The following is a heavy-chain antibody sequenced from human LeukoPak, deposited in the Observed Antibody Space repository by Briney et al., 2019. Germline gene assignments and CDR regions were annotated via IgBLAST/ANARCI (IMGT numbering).Heavy chain of an antibody. CDR3: ARDRIAAAGHFDY. CDR2: INAGNGNT. Sequence: GASVKVSCKASGYTFTIYAMHWVRQAPGQRLEWMGWINAGNGNTKYSQKFQGRVTITRDTSASTAYMELSSLRSEDTAVYYCARDRIAAAGHFDYWGQGTLVTVSS. J-gene: IGHJ4*02. V-gene: IGHV1-3*01. CDR1: GYTFTIYA. D-gene: IGHD6-13*01.